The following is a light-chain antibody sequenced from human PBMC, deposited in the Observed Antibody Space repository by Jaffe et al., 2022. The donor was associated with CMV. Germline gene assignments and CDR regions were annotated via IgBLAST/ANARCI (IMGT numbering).Light chain of an antibody. CDR3: QQFLTSLVT. V-gene: IGKV3-20*01. CDR1: QSVSNIY. Sequence: EIVLTQSPGTLSLSPGERATLSCRASQSVSNIYLAWYQQKPGQAPRLLIYGTSARATGIPDRFSGSGSGTDYSLTISRLEPEDSAMYYCQQFLTSLVTFGGGTKVEIK. J-gene: IGKJ4*01. CDR2: GTS.